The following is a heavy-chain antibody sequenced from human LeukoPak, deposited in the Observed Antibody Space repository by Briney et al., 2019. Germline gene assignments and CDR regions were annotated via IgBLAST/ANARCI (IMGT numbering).Heavy chain of an antibody. J-gene: IGHJ4*02. D-gene: IGHD3-22*01. CDR3: ARVLSYYDSSGYYFSY. CDR2: ITSTGGFI. CDR1: GFTFSSYN. V-gene: IGHV3-21*05. Sequence: PGGTLRLSCAASGFTFSSYNMNWVRQAPGKGLEWVSHITSTGGFIYYADSVKGRFTISRDNSKNTLYLQMNSLRAEDTAVYYCARVLSYYDSSGYYFSYWGQGTLVT.